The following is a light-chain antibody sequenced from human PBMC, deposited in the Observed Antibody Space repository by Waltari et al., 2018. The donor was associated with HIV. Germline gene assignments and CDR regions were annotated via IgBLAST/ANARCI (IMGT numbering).Light chain of an antibody. J-gene: IGLJ3*02. CDR3: AAWDDSLNGWV. V-gene: IGLV1-44*01. CDR2: SNN. CDR1: RSNIGSNT. Sequence: QSVLTQPPSASGTPGQRVTISCSGSRSNIGSNTVSWYQQLPGTAPKLFIYSNNRRPSGVPDRCYGSKSGTSASLAISGLQSEDEADYYCAAWDDSLNGWVFGGGTKLTVV.